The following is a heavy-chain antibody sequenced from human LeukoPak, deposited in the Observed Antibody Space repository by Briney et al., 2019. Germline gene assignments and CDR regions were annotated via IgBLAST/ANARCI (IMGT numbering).Heavy chain of an antibody. D-gene: IGHD6-19*01. J-gene: IGHJ4*02. CDR3: VRLSGQWLVHSYFDH. Sequence: ASVKVSCKASGYKFTSYGLAWVRQAPGHGPEYMGWITTHNGLADYSEKFRDRVTMTTDTSANTAYMELKSLGSDDTAIYYCVRLSGQWLVHSYFDHWGQGTQVIVSS. V-gene: IGHV1-18*01. CDR2: ITTHNGLA. CDR1: GYKFTSYG.